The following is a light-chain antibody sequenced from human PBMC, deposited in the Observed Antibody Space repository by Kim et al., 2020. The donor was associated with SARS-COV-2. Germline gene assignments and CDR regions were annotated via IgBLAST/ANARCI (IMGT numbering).Light chain of an antibody. Sequence: PADTATPSCKTSQSLDTIYLAWYQQKPGQVPRLLISAAARRATGVPDKFSGSGSGTDFTLTISPVVPADFAVDYCQQYGRAPLTFGGGTKVDIK. CDR1: QSLDTIY. CDR2: AAA. CDR3: QQYGRAPLT. J-gene: IGKJ4*01. V-gene: IGKV3-20*01.